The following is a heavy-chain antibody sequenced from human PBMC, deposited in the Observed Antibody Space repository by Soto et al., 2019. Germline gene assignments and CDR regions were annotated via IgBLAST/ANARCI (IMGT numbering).Heavy chain of an antibody. CDR2: IYSSGKT. V-gene: IGHV4-4*07. CDR3: ARGQRFSDWFDP. Sequence: SETLSLTCSVSGGTISGYYWTWIRQPAGKGLEWIGRIYSSGKTKYTPSLQSRVTMSLDTSNNQFSLRLTSVTAADTAVYYCARGQRFSDWFDPWGQGTLVTVSS. D-gene: IGHD3-3*01. J-gene: IGHJ5*02. CDR1: GGTISGYY.